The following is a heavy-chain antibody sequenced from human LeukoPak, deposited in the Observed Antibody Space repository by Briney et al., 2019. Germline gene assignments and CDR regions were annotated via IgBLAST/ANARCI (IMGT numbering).Heavy chain of an antibody. Sequence: PSETLSLTCAVYGGSFSGYYWSWIRQPPGKGLEWIGEINHSGSTNYNPSLKSRVTISVDTSKNQFSLKLSSVTAADTAVYYCARIHFWSVGSFDYWGQGTLVTVSS. D-gene: IGHD3-3*02. V-gene: IGHV4-34*01. CDR3: ARIHFWSVGSFDY. J-gene: IGHJ4*02. CDR1: GGSFSGYY. CDR2: INHSGST.